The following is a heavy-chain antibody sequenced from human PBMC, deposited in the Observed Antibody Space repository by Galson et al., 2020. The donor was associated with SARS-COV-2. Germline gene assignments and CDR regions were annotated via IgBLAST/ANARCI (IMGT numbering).Heavy chain of an antibody. CDR3: ARHVGTDIVLMVYATQNWVDP. CDR2: IYYSGST. J-gene: IGHJ5*02. Sequence: ETSETLSLTCTVSGGSISSSSYYWGWIRQPPGKGLEWIGSIYYSGSTYYNPSLKSRVTISVDTSKNQFSLKLSSVTAADTAVYYCARHVGTDIVLMVYATQNWVDPWAQGTLVTVSS. D-gene: IGHD2-8*01. CDR1: GGSISSSSYY. V-gene: IGHV4-39*01.